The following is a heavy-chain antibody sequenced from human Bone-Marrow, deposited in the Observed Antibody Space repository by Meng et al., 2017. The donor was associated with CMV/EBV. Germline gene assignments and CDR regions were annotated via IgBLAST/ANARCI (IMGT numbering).Heavy chain of an antibody. CDR3: ARYERLSYYFDY. D-gene: IGHD3-16*01. V-gene: IGHV4-39*07. J-gene: IGHJ4*02. CDR1: GGSFSGSRYY. CDR2: VYYSGST. Sequence: SETLSLTCTVSGGSFSGSRYYWGWIRQPPGKGLEWIGSVYYSGSTYYNPSLKSRVTISVDTSKNQFSLKLSSVTAADTAVYYCARYERLSYYFDYWGQGTLVTVSS.